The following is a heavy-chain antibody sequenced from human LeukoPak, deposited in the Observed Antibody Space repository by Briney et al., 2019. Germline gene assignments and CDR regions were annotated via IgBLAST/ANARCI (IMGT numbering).Heavy chain of an antibody. Sequence: ASVKVSCKASGYTFTSYGISWVRQAPGQGLEWMGWISAYNGNTNYAQKLQGRVTMTTDTSTSTAYMGLRSLRSDDTAVYYCARDPYYYDSSGYYPIDYWGQGTLVTVSS. V-gene: IGHV1-18*01. CDR2: ISAYNGNT. D-gene: IGHD3-22*01. CDR1: GYTFTSYG. J-gene: IGHJ4*02. CDR3: ARDPYYYDSSGYYPIDY.